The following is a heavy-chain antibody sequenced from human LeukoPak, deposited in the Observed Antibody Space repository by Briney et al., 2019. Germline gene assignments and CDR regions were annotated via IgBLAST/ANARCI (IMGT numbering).Heavy chain of an antibody. CDR1: GGSISSYY. CDR2: IYYSGST. D-gene: IGHD6-13*01. V-gene: IGHV4-59*01. CDR3: ARDSSSWYRYFDL. J-gene: IGHJ2*01. Sequence: PSETLSLTCTVSGGSISSYYWSWIRQPPGKGLEWIGYIYYSGSTNYNPSLKSRVTISVDTSKNQFSLKLSSVTAADTAVYYCARDSSSWYRYFDLWGRGTLVTVSS.